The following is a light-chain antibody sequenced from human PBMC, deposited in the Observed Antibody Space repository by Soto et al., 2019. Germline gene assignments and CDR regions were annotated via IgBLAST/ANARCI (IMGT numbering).Light chain of an antibody. CDR1: SSDVGGYHY. CDR2: DVN. V-gene: IGLV2-11*01. Sequence: QAVVTQPRSVSGSPGQSVTLSCTGTSSDVGGYHYVSWYQHHPGKAPKIIIYDVNKRPSGVPDRFSGSKSGNTASLTISGLHTEDEADYYCCSYAGSYTLVFGGGTKLTVL. CDR3: CSYAGSYTLV. J-gene: IGLJ2*01.